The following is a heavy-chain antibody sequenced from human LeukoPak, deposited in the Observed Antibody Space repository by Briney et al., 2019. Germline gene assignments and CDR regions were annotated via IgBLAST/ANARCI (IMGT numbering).Heavy chain of an antibody. CDR2: ISNSGRT. CDR3: ARQLQLVEFDY. CDR1: GGSISNDY. V-gene: IGHV4-59*08. J-gene: IGHJ4*02. Sequence: SETLSLTCTVSGGSISNDYWSWIRQPPGKGLEWIGYISNSGRTNFNPSLKSRISISRDTCKNQFSLKLNSVTAADTAVYYCARQLQLVEFDYWGQGTLVTVSS. D-gene: IGHD6-13*01.